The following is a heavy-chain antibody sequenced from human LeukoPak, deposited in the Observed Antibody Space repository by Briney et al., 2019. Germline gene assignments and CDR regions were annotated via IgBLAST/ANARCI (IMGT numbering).Heavy chain of an antibody. D-gene: IGHD5-18*01. Sequence: GGSLRLSCAASGFTFSDSYMSWIRQAPGKGLEWVSYISDSGNAIYYADSVKGRFTISRDNAKNSLYLQMNSLRAEDTAVYYCARRGFNSGYRLDFWGQGTLVTVSS. CDR3: ARRGFNSGYRLDF. J-gene: IGHJ4*02. CDR2: ISDSGNAI. CDR1: GFTFSDSY. V-gene: IGHV3-11*01.